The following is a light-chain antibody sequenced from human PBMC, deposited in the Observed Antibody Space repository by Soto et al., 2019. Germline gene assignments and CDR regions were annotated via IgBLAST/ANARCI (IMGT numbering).Light chain of an antibody. J-gene: IGLJ1*01. CDR1: SSDFGGYNF. V-gene: IGLV2-14*01. CDR3: DSYTSSRAYV. CDR2: AVS. Sequence: QSALTQPASVSGSPGQSITISCTGTSSDFGGYNFVSWYQHRPGKAPKLMIYAVSNRPSGVSNRFSGSKSGNTASLTISGLQAEDEADYYCDSYTSSRAYVFGIGTKVTVL.